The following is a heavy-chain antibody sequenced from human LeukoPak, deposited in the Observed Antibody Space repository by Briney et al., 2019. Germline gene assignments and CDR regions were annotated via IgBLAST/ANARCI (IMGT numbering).Heavy chain of an antibody. V-gene: IGHV3-48*04. CDR1: GFTFSSCS. CDR2: ISSSSTI. D-gene: IGHD3-3*01. CDR3: ARAGAATIFGVVIMGAYYFDY. Sequence: GGSLRLSCAASGFTFSSCSMNWVRQAPGKGLEWVSYISSSSTIYYADSVKGRFTISRDNAKNSLYLQMNSLRAEDTAVYYCARAGAATIFGVVIMGAYYFDYWGQGTLVTVSS. J-gene: IGHJ4*02.